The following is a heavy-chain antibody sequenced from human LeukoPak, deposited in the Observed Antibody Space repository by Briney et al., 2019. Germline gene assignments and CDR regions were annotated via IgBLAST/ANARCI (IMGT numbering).Heavy chain of an antibody. CDR1: GYNFTSYW. V-gene: IGHV5-51*01. CDR2: IYPGDSDT. D-gene: IGHD1-1*01. J-gene: IGHJ5*02. CDR3: ARRGGTTDQPYNWFDP. Sequence: GESLKISCKGSGYNFTSYWIGWVRQVPGKGLEWMGIIYPGDSDTRYSPSFQGQVTISADKSISTAYLQWSSLKASDTAMYYCARRGGTTDQPYNWFDPWGQGTLVTVSS.